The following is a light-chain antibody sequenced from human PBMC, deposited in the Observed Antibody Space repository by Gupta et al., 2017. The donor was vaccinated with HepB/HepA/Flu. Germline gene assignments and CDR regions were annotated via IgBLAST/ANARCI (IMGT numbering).Light chain of an antibody. CDR1: QGMRND. CDR3: RQGNTSPCT. Sequence: DIQLTQSPSSLSASVGDRVTITCRASQGMRNDLAWYQQKPEKAPKRLIYAASNLESGVPSRFSGSGSGTEFTLTISSLQPEDFATYYCRQGNTSPCTFGQGTKVEIE. J-gene: IGKJ1*01. V-gene: IGKV1-17*01. CDR2: AAS.